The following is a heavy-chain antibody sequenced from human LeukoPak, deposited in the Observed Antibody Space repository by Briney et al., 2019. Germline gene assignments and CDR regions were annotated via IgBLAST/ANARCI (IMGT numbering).Heavy chain of an antibody. CDR3: ARGSFTYYYGSGSYTTSDY. D-gene: IGHD3-10*01. CDR2: INSDGSST. J-gene: IGHJ4*02. Sequence: PGGSLRLSCAASGFTFSSYWMHWVRHAPGKGLVWVSRINSDGSSTSYADSVKGRFTISRDNAKNTLYLQMNSLRAEDTAVYYCARGSFTYYYGSGSYTTSDYWGQGTLVTVSS. V-gene: IGHV3-74*01. CDR1: GFTFSSYW.